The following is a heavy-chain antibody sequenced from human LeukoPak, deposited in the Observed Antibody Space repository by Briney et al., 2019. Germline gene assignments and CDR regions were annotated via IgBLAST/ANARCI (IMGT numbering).Heavy chain of an antibody. CDR3: AKVGRGYYDSSGYSPVAGAFDI. D-gene: IGHD3-22*01. CDR1: GFTFSSYG. J-gene: IGHJ3*02. Sequence: PGGSLRLSCAASGFTFSSYGMHWVRQAPGKGLEWVAFIRYDGSNKYYADSVKGRFTISRDNSKNTLYLQMNSLRAEDTAVYYCAKVGRGYYDSSGYSPVAGAFDIWGQGTMVTVSS. V-gene: IGHV3-30*02. CDR2: IRYDGSNK.